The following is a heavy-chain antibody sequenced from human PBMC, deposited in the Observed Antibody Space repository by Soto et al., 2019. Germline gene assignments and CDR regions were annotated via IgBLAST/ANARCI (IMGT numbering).Heavy chain of an antibody. CDR1: GFTFSSYD. V-gene: IGHV3-48*02. CDR3: ARELSSIYTGYYFDY. CDR2: ISTTSSTT. J-gene: IGHJ4*02. Sequence: GGSLRLSCEASGFTFSSYDMNWVRQAPGKGLEWVSYISTTSSTTYYADSVKGRFTVSRDNAKNSLFLQMSSLRDEDTAVYFCARELSSIYTGYYFDYWGQGTLVTVSS. D-gene: IGHD3-3*02.